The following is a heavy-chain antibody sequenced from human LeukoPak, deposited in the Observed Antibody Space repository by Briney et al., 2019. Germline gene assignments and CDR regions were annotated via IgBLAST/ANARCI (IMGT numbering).Heavy chain of an antibody. V-gene: IGHV4-30-2*01. CDR1: GGSISSGGSY. CDR2: IYHSGST. J-gene: IGHJ4*02. CDR3: ARFQDQDYYDSGSYLDY. Sequence: SETLSLTCTVSGGSISSGGSYWSWIRQPPGKGLEWIGYIYHSGSTYYNPSLKSRVTISVDRSKNQFSLKLSSVTAADTAVYYCARFQDQDYYDSGSYLDYWGQGTLVTVSS. D-gene: IGHD3-10*01.